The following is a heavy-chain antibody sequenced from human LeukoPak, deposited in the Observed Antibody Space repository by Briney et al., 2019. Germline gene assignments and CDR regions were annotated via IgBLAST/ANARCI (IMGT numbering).Heavy chain of an antibody. D-gene: IGHD3-10*01. J-gene: IGHJ4*02. V-gene: IGHV3-49*03. CDR1: GFTFGDYA. CDR2: IRSKTFGGAP. Sequence: GRSLRLSCTTSGFTFGDYAVSWFRQAPGKGPEWVGFIRSKTFGGAPEYAASVKGRFTISRDDSKNTLYLQMNSLKTEDTAVYYCTSSITMVRGVIINLLDYWGQGTLVTVSS. CDR3: TSSITMVRGVIINLLDY.